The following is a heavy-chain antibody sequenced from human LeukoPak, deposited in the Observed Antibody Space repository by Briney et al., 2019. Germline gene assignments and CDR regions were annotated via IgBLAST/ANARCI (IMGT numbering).Heavy chain of an antibody. CDR1: GGSICSSSYY. CDR2: AYYGGNI. J-gene: IGHJ3*02. V-gene: IGHV4-39*01. Sequence: SETLSLTCSVSGGSICSSSYYWGWIRQPPGKGLEWIGSAYYGGNIYYNPSLKSRVTISVDTSKNQFSLKLSSVTATDTAVYYCARHDSSGPYNAFDIWGQGTMVTVSS. D-gene: IGHD3-22*01. CDR3: ARHDSSGPYNAFDI.